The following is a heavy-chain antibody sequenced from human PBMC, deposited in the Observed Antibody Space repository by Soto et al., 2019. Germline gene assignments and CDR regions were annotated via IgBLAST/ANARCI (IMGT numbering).Heavy chain of an antibody. D-gene: IGHD2-21*01. CDR1: GYTFISYG. Sequence: GASVKVSCKASGYTFISYGISWVRQAPGQGLECMGWISGYNGNTNYAQKLQGRVTMTTDTSTSTAYMELRSLRSDDTAVYYWARVPRDCGGDCYSGSTIDYWGQGTLVTVSS. V-gene: IGHV1-18*01. CDR3: ARVPRDCGGDCYSGSTIDY. CDR2: ISGYNGNT. J-gene: IGHJ4*02.